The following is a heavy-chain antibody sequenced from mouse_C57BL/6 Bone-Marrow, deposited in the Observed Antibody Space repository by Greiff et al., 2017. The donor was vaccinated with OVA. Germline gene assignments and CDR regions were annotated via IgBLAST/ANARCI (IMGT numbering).Heavy chain of an antibody. CDR1: GYTFTDYY. D-gene: IGHD1-1*01. CDR3: ASAGITTVVDWYFEV. V-gene: IGHV1-26*01. J-gene: IGHJ1*03. CDR2: INPNNGGT. Sequence: EVKLQQSGPELVKPGASVKISCKASGYTFTDYYMNWVKQSHGKSLEWIGDINPNNGGTSYNQKFKGKATLTVDKSSSTAYMELRSLTSEDSAVYYCASAGITTVVDWYFEVWGTGTTVTVSS.